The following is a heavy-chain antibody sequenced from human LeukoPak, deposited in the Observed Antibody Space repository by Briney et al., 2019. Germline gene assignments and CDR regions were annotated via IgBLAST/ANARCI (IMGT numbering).Heavy chain of an antibody. V-gene: IGHV4-30-4*08. J-gene: IGHJ4*02. CDR1: GDSINSGGHY. Sequence: SETLSLTXTVSGDSINSGGHYWGWIRQSPGKGLEWIGYMYNSGSAYYNPSLKGRVTISVDTSKNQFSLRLSSVTAADTAVYYCTRGTGSSGYSFDYWGQGTLVTVSS. CDR3: TRGTGSSGYSFDY. D-gene: IGHD3-22*01. CDR2: MYNSGSA.